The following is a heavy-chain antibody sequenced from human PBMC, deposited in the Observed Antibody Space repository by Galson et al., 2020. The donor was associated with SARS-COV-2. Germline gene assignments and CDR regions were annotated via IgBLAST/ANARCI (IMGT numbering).Heavy chain of an antibody. CDR3: AREMATSYYYYYYMDV. D-gene: IGHD5-12*01. Sequence: SQTLSLTCSIPGDSVSSNSAAWNWNRQSPSRGLEWLGRPYYRSKRYNDYAVSVKRRITINPDTSKNQFSLQLNPVTPEDTAVYYCAREMATSYYYYYYMDVWGKGTTVTVSS. V-gene: IGHV6-1*01. J-gene: IGHJ6*03. CDR1: GDSVSSNSAA. CDR2: PYYRSKRYN.